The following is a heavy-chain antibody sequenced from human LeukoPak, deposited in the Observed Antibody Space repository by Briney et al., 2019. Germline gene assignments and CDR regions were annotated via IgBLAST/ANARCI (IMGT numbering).Heavy chain of an antibody. CDR2: IWYDGSNK. J-gene: IGHJ4*02. CDR3: ARYNGYDLNY. Sequence: PGGSLRLSCAASGSTFSNYGIHWVRQAPGKGLEWVAVIWYDGSNKYYADSVKGRFTISRDNSKNTLYLQMNSLRAEDTATYYCARYNGYDLNYWGQGTLVIVSS. D-gene: IGHD5-12*01. CDR1: GSTFSNYG. V-gene: IGHV3-33*08.